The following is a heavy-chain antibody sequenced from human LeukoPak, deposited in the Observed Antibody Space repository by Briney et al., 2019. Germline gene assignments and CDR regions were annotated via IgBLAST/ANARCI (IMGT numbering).Heavy chain of an antibody. Sequence: PGESLKISCKGSGYSFTSYWIGWVRQMPGKGLEWMGIIYPGDSDTRYSPSFQGQVTISADKSISTAYLQWSSLKASDTAMYYCARFRYSGSYSYYYYMDVWGKGTTVTVSS. J-gene: IGHJ6*03. CDR2: IYPGDSDT. V-gene: IGHV5-51*01. CDR1: GYSFTSYW. CDR3: ARFRYSGSYSYYYYMDV. D-gene: IGHD1-26*01.